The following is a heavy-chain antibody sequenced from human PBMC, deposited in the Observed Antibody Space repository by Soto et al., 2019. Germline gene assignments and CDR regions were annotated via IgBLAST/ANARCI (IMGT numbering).Heavy chain of an antibody. Sequence: EVQLVESGGGLVKPGGSLRLSCAASGFTFSSYSRNWVGLAPGKGLEWVSSITSSSSYIYYADSVKGRFTISRDNAKNSLYLQMNSLRAEDTAVYYCARDSYCSSTSCYSDAFDIWGQGTMVTVSS. CDR2: ITSSSSYI. CDR1: GFTFSSYS. CDR3: ARDSYCSSTSCYSDAFDI. J-gene: IGHJ3*02. D-gene: IGHD2-2*01. V-gene: IGHV3-21*01.